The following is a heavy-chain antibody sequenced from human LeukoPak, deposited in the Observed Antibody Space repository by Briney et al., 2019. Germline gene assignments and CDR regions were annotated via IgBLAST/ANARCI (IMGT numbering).Heavy chain of an antibody. J-gene: IGHJ5*02. D-gene: IGHD3-16*01. CDR1: GYSFTSYW. V-gene: IGHV5-51*01. Sequence: GESLKISCEGSGYSFTSYWIGWVRQMPGKGLEWMGIIYPGDSDTRYSPSFQGQVTISADKSISTAYLQWSSLKASDTAMYYCERHLGSSSTDNWFDPWGQGTLVTVSS. CDR2: IYPGDSDT. CDR3: ERHLGSSSTDNWFDP.